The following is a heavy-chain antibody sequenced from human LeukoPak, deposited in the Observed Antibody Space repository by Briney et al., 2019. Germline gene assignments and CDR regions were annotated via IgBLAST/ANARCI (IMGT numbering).Heavy chain of an antibody. V-gene: IGHV4-61*02. J-gene: IGHJ4*02. D-gene: IGHD3-9*01. CDR2: IYTSGST. Sequence: SETLSLTCTVSGGSISSGSYYWSWIRQPAGKGLEWIGRIYTSGSTNYNPSLKSRVTISLDTSKNQFSLKLSSVTAADTAVYYCERHDYNILSFDYWGQGTLVTVSS. CDR1: GGSISSGSYY. CDR3: ERHDYNILSFDY.